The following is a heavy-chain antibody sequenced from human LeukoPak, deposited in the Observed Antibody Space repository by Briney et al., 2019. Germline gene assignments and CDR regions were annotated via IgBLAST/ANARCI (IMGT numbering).Heavy chain of an antibody. V-gene: IGHV1-69*05. CDR3: ARVNEYCSGGSCYEDWFDP. CDR2: IIPIFGTA. J-gene: IGHJ5*02. D-gene: IGHD2-15*01. CDR1: GGTFSSYA. Sequence: SVKVSCKASGGTFSSYAISWVRHAPGQGLEWMGRIIPIFGTANYAQKFQSRVTITTDESTSTAYMELSSLRSEDTAVYYCARVNEYCSGGSCYEDWFDPWGQGTLVTVSS.